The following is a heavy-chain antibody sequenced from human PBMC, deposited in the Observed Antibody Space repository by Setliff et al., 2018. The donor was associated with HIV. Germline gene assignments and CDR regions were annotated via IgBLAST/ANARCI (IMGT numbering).Heavy chain of an antibody. CDR1: GASFTFGGYY. CDR2: INYAGSA. Sequence: SETLSLTCAVYGASFTFGGYYWSWIRQPPGKGLEWIGEINYAGSAKYNPSLNSRVTISVDTSANQFSLKLSSVTAADTAVYYCARVDHDILTGYLFFGPWGQGTLVTVSS. CDR3: ARVDHDILTGYLFFGP. J-gene: IGHJ5*02. D-gene: IGHD3-9*01. V-gene: IGHV4-34*01.